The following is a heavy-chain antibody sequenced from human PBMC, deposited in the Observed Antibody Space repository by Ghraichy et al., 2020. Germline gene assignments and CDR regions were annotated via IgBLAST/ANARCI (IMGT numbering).Heavy chain of an antibody. CDR2: INSDGSST. CDR3: ARGGYYDSSGPMGGMDV. Sequence: GGSLRLSCAASGFTFSSYWMHWVRQASGKGLVWVSHINSDGSSTSYADSVKGRFTISGDNAKNTLYLQMNSLRADDTAVYYCARGGYYDSSGPMGGMDVWGQGTTVTVSS. D-gene: IGHD3-22*01. CDR1: GFTFSSYW. V-gene: IGHV3-74*01. J-gene: IGHJ6*02.